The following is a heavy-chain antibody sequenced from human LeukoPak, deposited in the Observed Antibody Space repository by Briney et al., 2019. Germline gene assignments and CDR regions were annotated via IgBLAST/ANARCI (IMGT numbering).Heavy chain of an antibody. CDR3: ARGVKRGTFDY. CDR1: GFTFSSYA. CDR2: ISGSGGST. V-gene: IGHV3-23*01. Sequence: GGSLRLSCAASGFTFSSYAMSWVRQAPGKGLEWVSAISGSGGSTYYADSVKGRFTISRDNAKNSLYLQMNSLRAEDTAVYYCARGVKRGTFDYWGQGTLVTVSS. J-gene: IGHJ4*02.